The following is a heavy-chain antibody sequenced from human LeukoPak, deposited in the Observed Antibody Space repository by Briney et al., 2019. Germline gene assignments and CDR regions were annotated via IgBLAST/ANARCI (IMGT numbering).Heavy chain of an antibody. CDR2: ISSSSSTI. V-gene: IGHV3-48*01. CDR1: GFTFSSYS. Sequence: GGSLRLSCAASGFTFSSYSMNWVRQAPGKGLEWVSYISSSSSTIYYADSVKGRFTISRDNAKNSLYLQMNSLRAEDTAVYYCAREGVARDGYNYFYFDYWGQGTLVTASS. D-gene: IGHD5-24*01. CDR3: AREGVARDGYNYFYFDY. J-gene: IGHJ4*02.